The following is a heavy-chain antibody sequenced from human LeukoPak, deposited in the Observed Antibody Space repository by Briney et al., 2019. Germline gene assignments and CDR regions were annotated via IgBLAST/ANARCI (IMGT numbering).Heavy chain of an antibody. V-gene: IGHV1-46*01. D-gene: IGHD3-22*01. CDR3: ASEGVSGTYYYDSSGYWGLNWFDP. CDR1: GYTFTSYY. CDR2: INPSGGST. Sequence: ASVKVSCKASGYTFTSYYMHWVRQAPGQGLEWMGIINPSGGSTSYAQKFQGRVTMTRDTSTSTVYMELSSLRFEDTAVYYCASEGVSGTYYYDSSGYWGLNWFDPWGQGTLVTVSS. J-gene: IGHJ5*02.